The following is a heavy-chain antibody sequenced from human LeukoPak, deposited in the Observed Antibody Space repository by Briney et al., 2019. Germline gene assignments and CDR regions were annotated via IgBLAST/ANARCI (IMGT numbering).Heavy chain of an antibody. CDR3: ARDAGSSTSFDY. Sequence: GGSLRLSCAAYGFTFSSYAMSWVRQAPGKGLEWVSTISGSGGGTYYADSVKGRFTISRDNSKNTLYLQMNSLRAEDTAVYYCARDAGSSTSFDYWGQGTLVTVSS. V-gene: IGHV3-23*01. D-gene: IGHD2-2*01. CDR2: ISGSGGGT. J-gene: IGHJ4*02. CDR1: GFTFSSYA.